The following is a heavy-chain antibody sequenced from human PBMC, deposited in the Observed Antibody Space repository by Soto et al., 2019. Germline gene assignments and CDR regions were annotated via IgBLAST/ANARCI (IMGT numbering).Heavy chain of an antibody. Sequence: PETLSLTCTVSGGSVSRCGYYWSWIRQPPGQELEWIGYIYRSGTTNYNPARKRLVIITVNTDKSQFSLKLTSVTAADTAVYYCARXEILYVGRGYQSFYLGYWGQGTLVTGSS. CDR2: IYRSGTT. CDR3: ARXEILYVGRGYQSFYLGY. CDR1: GGSVSRCGYY. V-gene: IGHV4-61*08. J-gene: IGHJ4*02. D-gene: IGHD3-22*01.